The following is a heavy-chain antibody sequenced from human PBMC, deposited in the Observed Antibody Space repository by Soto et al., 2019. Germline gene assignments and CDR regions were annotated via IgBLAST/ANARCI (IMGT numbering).Heavy chain of an antibody. CDR1: GFTFDDYN. Sequence: EVQLVQSGGVVVQPGGSLRLSCAASGFTFDDYNMHWVRQAPGKGLEWVSLISRDGTNTNYAESVKGRFTISRDNSKNSLYLQMNSLRTEETALYYCVKETYYYDVSSYYPLGSWGQGTLVTVSS. V-gene: IGHV3-43*01. CDR3: VKETYYYDVSSYYPLGS. CDR2: ISRDGTNT. D-gene: IGHD3-22*01. J-gene: IGHJ5*02.